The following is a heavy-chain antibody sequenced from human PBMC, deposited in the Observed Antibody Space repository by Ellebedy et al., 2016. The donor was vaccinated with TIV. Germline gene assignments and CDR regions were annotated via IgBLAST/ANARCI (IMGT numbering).Heavy chain of an antibody. J-gene: IGHJ4*02. CDR3: AAARGHY. D-gene: IGHD3-10*01. CDR1: GFTFSNDLENDW. V-gene: IGHV3-7*02. Sequence: GGSLRLXCAASGFTFSNDLENDWMSWVRQTPGKGLEWVAIINHDMSVKHYLDSVKGRFTISRDIAKNSLSLQMNSLRADDTARYYCAAARGHYWGQGILVTVSS. CDR2: INHDMSVK.